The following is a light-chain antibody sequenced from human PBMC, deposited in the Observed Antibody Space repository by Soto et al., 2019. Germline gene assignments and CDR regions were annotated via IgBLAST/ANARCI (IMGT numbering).Light chain of an antibody. CDR1: SSDVGGYNY. CDR3: SSYTTSGTPV. V-gene: IGLV2-14*01. J-gene: IGLJ7*01. Sequence: QSALTKPASVSGSPGQSITISCTGTSSDVGGYNYLSWYQQNPGKAPKVMIYEVSNRPSGVSNRFSGSKSGNTASLTISGLQAEAEADYYCSSYTTSGTPVFGGGTQLTVL. CDR2: EVS.